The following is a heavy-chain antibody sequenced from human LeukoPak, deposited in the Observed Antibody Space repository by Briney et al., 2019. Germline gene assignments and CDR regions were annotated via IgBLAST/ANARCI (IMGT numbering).Heavy chain of an antibody. CDR1: GFTFSNAW. CDR2: IKSKTDGGTT. J-gene: IGHJ4*02. V-gene: IGHV3-15*07. Sequence: GGSLRLSCAASGFTFSNAWMNWVRQAAGKGLEWVGRIKSKTDGGTTDYAAPVKGRFTISRDDSKNTRYLQRNSLKTEDTAVYYCTTDSSGPRGDYWGQGTLVTDSS. D-gene: IGHD3-22*01. CDR3: TTDSSGPRGDY.